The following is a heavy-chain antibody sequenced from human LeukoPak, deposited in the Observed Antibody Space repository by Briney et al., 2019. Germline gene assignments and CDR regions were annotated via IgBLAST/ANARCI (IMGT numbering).Heavy chain of an antibody. V-gene: IGHV1-69*05. J-gene: IGHJ6*03. CDR1: GGTFNSHA. D-gene: IGHD2-2*01. CDR2: IIPISGTA. Sequence: SVKVSCKLSGGTFNSHAIAWVRQAPRQGPEGMGGIIPISGTASYAQKFQGRVAITTEDSTNTIYMEMRSLTFDDTAVYYCARGPQYQLLKALGHYYLDVWGEGTTVTVSS. CDR3: ARGPQYQLLKALGHYYLDV.